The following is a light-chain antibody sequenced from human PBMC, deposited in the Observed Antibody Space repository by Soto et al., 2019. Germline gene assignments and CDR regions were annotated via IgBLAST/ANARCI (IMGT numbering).Light chain of an antibody. V-gene: IGKV1-39*01. Sequence: DIQMTQSPSSLSASVGDRVTITCRASQSISSYLNWYQQKPGKAPKLLISAASSLQSVVPSRFSCSGSGTDFTLTISSLQPEDFATYYCQQSYSTPYTFGQGTKLEIK. J-gene: IGKJ2*01. CDR2: AAS. CDR1: QSISSY. CDR3: QQSYSTPYT.